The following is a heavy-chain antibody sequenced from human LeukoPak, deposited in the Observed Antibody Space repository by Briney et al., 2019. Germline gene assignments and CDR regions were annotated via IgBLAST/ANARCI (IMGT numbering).Heavy chain of an antibody. Sequence: SETLSLTCTVSGGSISSYYWSWIRQPPGKGLEWIGYIYYSGSTNYNPPLKSRVTISVDTSKNQFSLKLSSVTAADTAVYYCARAGPFGNWFDPWGQGTLVTVSS. D-gene: IGHD3-10*01. V-gene: IGHV4-59*08. CDR2: IYYSGST. CDR1: GGSISSYY. J-gene: IGHJ5*02. CDR3: ARAGPFGNWFDP.